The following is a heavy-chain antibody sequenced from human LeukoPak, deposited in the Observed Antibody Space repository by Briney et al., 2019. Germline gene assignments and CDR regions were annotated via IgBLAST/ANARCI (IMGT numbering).Heavy chain of an antibody. Sequence: PGGSLRLSCAASGFTFSRYGMHWVRQAPGKGLEWVAFIRYDGSSKYYADSEMGRFTISRDNAKNSLYLQMNSLRAEDTAVYYCAELGITMIGGVWGKGTTVTISS. J-gene: IGHJ6*04. CDR2: IRYDGSSK. V-gene: IGHV3-30*02. CDR1: GFTFSRYG. CDR3: AELGITMIGGV. D-gene: IGHD3-10*02.